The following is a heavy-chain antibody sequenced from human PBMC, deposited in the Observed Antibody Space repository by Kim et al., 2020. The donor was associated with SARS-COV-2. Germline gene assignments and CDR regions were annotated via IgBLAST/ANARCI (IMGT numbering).Heavy chain of an antibody. Sequence: TAEYASSVKGRFTISRDDSKSIADLQMNSLKTEDTAVYYCARDYYRGFDYWGQGTLVTVSS. CDR3: ARDYYRGFDY. D-gene: IGHD3-10*01. CDR2: TA. J-gene: IGHJ4*02. V-gene: IGHV3-49*02.